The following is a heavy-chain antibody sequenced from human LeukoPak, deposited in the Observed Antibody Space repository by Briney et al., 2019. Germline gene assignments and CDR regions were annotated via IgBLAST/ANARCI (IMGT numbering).Heavy chain of an antibody. CDR2: IYYGGST. CDR1: GGSISSYY. CDR3: ARHKSHSDYYDSSGYPGAFDI. V-gene: IGHV4-59*08. Sequence: SETLSLTCTVSGGSISSYYWSWIRQPPGKGLEWIGYIYYGGSTNYNPSLKSRVTISVDTSKNQFSLKLSSVTAADTAVYYCARHKSHSDYYDSSGYPGAFDIWGQGTMVTVSS. J-gene: IGHJ3*02. D-gene: IGHD3-22*01.